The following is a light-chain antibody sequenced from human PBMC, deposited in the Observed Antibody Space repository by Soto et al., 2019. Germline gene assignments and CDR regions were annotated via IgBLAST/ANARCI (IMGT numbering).Light chain of an antibody. J-gene: IGKJ4*01. V-gene: IGKV1-12*01. CDR2: AAS. Sequence: DIQMTQSPSSVSASVGVRVTITCRASQGISSWVAWYQQKPGQAPKLLIYAASSLHSGVPSRFSGSGSGTDFNLTISSLQHEDFATYDGQQANSFPLTFGGGTKVEIK. CDR3: QQANSFPLT. CDR1: QGISSW.